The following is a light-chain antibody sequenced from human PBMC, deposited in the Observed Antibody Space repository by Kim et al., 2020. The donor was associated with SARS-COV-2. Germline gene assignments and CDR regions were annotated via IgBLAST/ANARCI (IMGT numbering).Light chain of an antibody. Sequence: GSPGQTASITCSGDKLGDKYACWYQQKPGQSPVLVIYQDSKRPSGIPERFSGSNSGNTATLTISGTQAMDEADYYCQAWDISTGVFGGGTQLTVL. CDR1: KLGDKY. J-gene: IGLJ2*01. CDR3: QAWDISTGV. CDR2: QDS. V-gene: IGLV3-1*01.